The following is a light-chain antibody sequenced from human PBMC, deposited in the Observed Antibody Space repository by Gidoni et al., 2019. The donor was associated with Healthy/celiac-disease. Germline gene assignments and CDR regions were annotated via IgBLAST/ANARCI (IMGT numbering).Light chain of an antibody. CDR2: EDN. Sequence: NFMLTQPHPVSESPGKTVTISCTRSSGSIASHYVQWYQQRPGSSPTTVIYEDNQRPSGVPDRFSGSIDSSSNSASLTIPGLKTEDEADYYCQSYDSSNRGVFGGGTKLTVL. CDR3: QSYDSSNRGV. CDR1: SGSIASHY. V-gene: IGLV6-57*01. J-gene: IGLJ3*02.